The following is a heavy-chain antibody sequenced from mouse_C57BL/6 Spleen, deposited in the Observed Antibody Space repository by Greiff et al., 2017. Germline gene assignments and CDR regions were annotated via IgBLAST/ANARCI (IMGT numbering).Heavy chain of an antibody. CDR2: IYPGDGDT. V-gene: IGHV1-80*01. Sequence: QVQLKESGAELVKPGASVKISCKASGYAFSSYWMNWVKQRPGKGLEWIGQIYPGDGDTNYNGKFKGKATLTADKSSSTAYMQLSSLTSEDSAVYYCAILTGTPYFDYWGQGTTLTVSS. D-gene: IGHD4-1*01. J-gene: IGHJ2*01. CDR3: AILTGTPYFDY. CDR1: GYAFSSYW.